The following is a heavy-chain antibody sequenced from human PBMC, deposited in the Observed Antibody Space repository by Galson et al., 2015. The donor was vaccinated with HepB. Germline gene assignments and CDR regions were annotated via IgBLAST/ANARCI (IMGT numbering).Heavy chain of an antibody. CDR3: ARRRYCSSAACYKNAFDI. V-gene: IGHV2-5*01. D-gene: IGHD2-2*02. Sequence: PALVKPTQTLTLTCTFSGFSLSTSGVGVGWIRQPPGKALEWLALIYWNDDKRYSPSLKSRLTTTEDTSTNQVVLTMTNVDPADTGTYYCARRRYCSSAACYKNAFDIWGQGTMVTVSS. CDR2: IYWNDDK. J-gene: IGHJ3*02. CDR1: GFSLSTSGVG.